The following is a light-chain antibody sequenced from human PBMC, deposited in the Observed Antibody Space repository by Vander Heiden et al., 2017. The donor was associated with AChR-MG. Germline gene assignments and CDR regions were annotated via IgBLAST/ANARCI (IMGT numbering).Light chain of an antibody. V-gene: IGKV3-15*01. CDR2: GAS. CDR1: QCMSSD. J-gene: IGKJ2*01. Sequence: EIVMTQSPATLSVSPGQRVTLTCRASQCMSSDVAWYQQKPGEAPRLLIYGASTRATGIPGRFTGSGSGTEFTLAISSLQSEDFAVYYCQQYNNWPPMYTFGQGTNLEIK. CDR3: QQYNNWPPMYT.